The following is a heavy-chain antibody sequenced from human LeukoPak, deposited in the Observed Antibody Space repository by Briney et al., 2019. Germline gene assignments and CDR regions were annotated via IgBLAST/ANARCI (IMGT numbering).Heavy chain of an antibody. Sequence: GGSLRLSCAASGFTFSSYGMHWVRQAPGKGLEWMGGFDPEDGETIYAQKFHGRVTMTEDTSTDTAYMELSSLRSEDTAVYYCARYYYGSGNYAFDIWGQGTMVTVSS. CDR1: GFTFSSYG. J-gene: IGHJ3*02. D-gene: IGHD3-10*01. CDR2: FDPEDGET. CDR3: ARYYYGSGNYAFDI. V-gene: IGHV1-24*01.